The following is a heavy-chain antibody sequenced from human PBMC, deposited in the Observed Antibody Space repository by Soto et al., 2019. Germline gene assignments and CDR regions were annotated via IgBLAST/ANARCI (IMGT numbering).Heavy chain of an antibody. J-gene: IGHJ6*03. CDR1: GGSISSGGYY. CDR2: INHSGST. V-gene: IGHV4-39*07. D-gene: IGHD6-13*01. CDR3: ARLQLWSSSWGHYYYYYMDV. Sequence: PSETLSLTCTVSGGSISSGGYYWSWIRQPPGKGLEWIGEINHSGSTNYNPSLKSRVTISVDTSKNQFSLKLSSVTAADTAVYYCARLQLWSSSWGHYYYYYMDVWGKGTTVTVSS.